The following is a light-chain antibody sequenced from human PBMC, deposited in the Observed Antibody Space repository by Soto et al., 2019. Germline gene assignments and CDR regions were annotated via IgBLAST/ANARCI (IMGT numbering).Light chain of an antibody. CDR3: QQLNTYPIT. CDR1: QGISSY. J-gene: IGKJ5*01. Sequence: QLTHSPSSLSASLGDRVSITCRASQGISSYLAWYQKKPGKAPNLLIYAASTLQSGVPSRFSGSGSGTDFTLTISSLQPEDFATYYCQQLNTYPITFGQGTRLEIK. CDR2: AAS. V-gene: IGKV1-9*01.